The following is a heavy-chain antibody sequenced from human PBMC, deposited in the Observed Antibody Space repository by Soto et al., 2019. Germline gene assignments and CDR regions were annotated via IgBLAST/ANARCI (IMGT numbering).Heavy chain of an antibody. D-gene: IGHD4-4*01. CDR1: GFTVSSNY. CDR3: AREAHYINWFDP. CDR2: IYSGGTI. J-gene: IGHJ5*02. Sequence: PGGSLRLSCAASGFTVSSNYMSWVRQAPGKGLEWVSVIYSGGTIYYADSVKGRFTISRDNAKNSLYLQMNSLRDEDTAVYYCAREAHYINWFDPWGQGTLVTVSS. V-gene: IGHV3-66*01.